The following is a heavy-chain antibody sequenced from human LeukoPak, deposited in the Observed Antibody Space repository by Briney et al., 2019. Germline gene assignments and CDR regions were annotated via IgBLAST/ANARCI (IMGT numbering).Heavy chain of an antibody. CDR2: IYYSGST. V-gene: IGHV4-30-4*08. Sequence: SQTLSLTCTVSGGSISGDIYYWSWIRQPSGKGLEWIGYIYYSGSTYYNPSLKSRVTISVDTSMNQFSLKLSSVTAADTAVYYCARQFCSSPNCYYAFDIWGQGTMVTVAS. CDR1: GGSISGDIYY. D-gene: IGHD2-2*01. CDR3: ARQFCSSPNCYYAFDI. J-gene: IGHJ3*02.